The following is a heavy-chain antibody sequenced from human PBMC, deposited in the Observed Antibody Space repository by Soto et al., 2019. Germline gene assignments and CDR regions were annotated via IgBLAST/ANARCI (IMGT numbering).Heavy chain of an antibody. CDR1: GFTFSSYW. V-gene: IGHV3-74*01. J-gene: IGHJ6*02. CDR3: ARDLSDYHGMDV. Sequence: GGSLRLSCAASGFTFSSYWMHWVRQTPGKGPVWVSRINSDGSITNYAGSVKGRFIISRDNTKNTLYLQMNSLRDEDTAVYYCARDLSDYHGMDVWGQGTTVTVSS. CDR2: INSDGSIT.